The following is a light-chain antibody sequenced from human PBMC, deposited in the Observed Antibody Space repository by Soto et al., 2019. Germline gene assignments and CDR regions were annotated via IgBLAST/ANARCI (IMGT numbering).Light chain of an antibody. Sequence: QSVLTQPASVSGSPGQSITISCTGTSSDVGGYNYASWYQQHPGKAPKLMIYEVSTRPSGVSNRFSGSKSGNTASLTISGLQAEDESDYYCSSYTSTSTPYVFGTGTKVTVL. CDR2: EVS. J-gene: IGLJ1*01. CDR3: SSYTSTSTPYV. CDR1: SSDVGGYNY. V-gene: IGLV2-14*01.